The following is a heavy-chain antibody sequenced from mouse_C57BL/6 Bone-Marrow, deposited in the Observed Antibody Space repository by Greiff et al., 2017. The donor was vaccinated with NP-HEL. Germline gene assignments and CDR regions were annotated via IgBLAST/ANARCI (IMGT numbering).Heavy chain of an antibody. J-gene: IGHJ3*01. V-gene: IGHV2-6*01. CDR1: GFSLTSYG. D-gene: IGHD1-1*02. Sequence: QVQLKESGPGLVAPSQSLSITCTVSGFSLTSYGVDWVRQSPGKGLEWLGVIWGVGSTNYNSALKSRLSISKDNSKSQVFLKMTSLQTVDTAMYYCASVLWSGFAYWGQGTLVTVSA. CDR3: ASVLWSGFAY. CDR2: IWGVGST.